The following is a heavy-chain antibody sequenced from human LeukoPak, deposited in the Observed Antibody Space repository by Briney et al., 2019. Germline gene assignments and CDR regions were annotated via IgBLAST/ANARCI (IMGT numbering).Heavy chain of an antibody. V-gene: IGHV1-69*06. J-gene: IGHJ6*04. CDR3: ARVERTQTTVTLGGYYIMDV. CDR2: ITPIFNSA. CDR1: GGTFSNFA. Sequence: SVKVSCKASGGTFSNFAITWVRQAPGQGLEWMGGITPIFNSANYAQRFQGRVTITADKPTSTAYMELSSLTSEGTAVYYCARVERTQTTVTLGGYYIMDVWGKGTMVTVSS. D-gene: IGHD4-17*01.